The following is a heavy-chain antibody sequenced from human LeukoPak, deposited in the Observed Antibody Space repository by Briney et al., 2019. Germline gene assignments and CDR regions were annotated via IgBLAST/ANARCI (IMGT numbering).Heavy chain of an antibody. J-gene: IGHJ5*02. CDR3: ARGVGKNWFDP. CDR2: IITILGIA. CDR1: GGTFSSYA. V-gene: IGHV1-69*04. D-gene: IGHD7-27*01. Sequence: ASVKVSCKASGGTFSSYATSWVRQAPGQGLEWMGRIITILGIANYAQKFQGRVTITADKSTSTAYMELSSLRSEDTAVYYCARGVGKNWFDPWGQGTLVTVSS.